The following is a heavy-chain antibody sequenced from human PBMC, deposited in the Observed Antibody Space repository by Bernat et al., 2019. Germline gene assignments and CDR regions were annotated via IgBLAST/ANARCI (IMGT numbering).Heavy chain of an antibody. D-gene: IGHD4-17*01. CDR1: GFTVSSNY. CDR3: AGDFQGYGDYARGY. CDR2: IYSGGST. J-gene: IGHJ4*02. V-gene: IGHV3-53*01. Sequence: EVQLVESGGGLIQPGGSLRLSCAASGFTVSSNYMSWVRQAPGKGLEWVSVIYSGGSTYYADSVKGRFTISRDNSKNTLYLQMNSLRDEDTAVYYCAGDFQGYGDYARGYWGQGTLVTVSS.